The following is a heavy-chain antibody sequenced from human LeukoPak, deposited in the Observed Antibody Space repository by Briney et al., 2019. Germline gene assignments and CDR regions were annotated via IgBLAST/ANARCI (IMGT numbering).Heavy chain of an antibody. D-gene: IGHD3-10*01. Sequence: GGSLRLSCAASGFTFRRYGMSWVRQAPGKGLEWVSAISGSGSTTYYADSVKGRFTISRDNSKNTLYLQMNSLRAEDTAVYYCATHELKDAFDIWGQGTMVTVSS. CDR1: GFTFRRYG. CDR3: ATHELKDAFDI. J-gene: IGHJ3*02. CDR2: ISGSGSTT. V-gene: IGHV3-23*01.